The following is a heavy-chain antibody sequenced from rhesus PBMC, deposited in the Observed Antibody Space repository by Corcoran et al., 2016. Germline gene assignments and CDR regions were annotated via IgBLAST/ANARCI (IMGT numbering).Heavy chain of an antibody. CDR3: ARGWLELDY. Sequence: QLQLQESGPGLVKPSETLSVTCAVSGGSISSSYWSWIRQAPGKGLEWIGYIYGSGSSTNYNPSLKRRVTISTDTSKNQCSRKLSSVTAADTAVYYCARGWLELDYWGQGVLVTVSS. CDR1: GGSISSSY. CDR2: IYGSGSST. J-gene: IGHJ4*01. D-gene: IGHD1-1*01. V-gene: IGHV4-169*01.